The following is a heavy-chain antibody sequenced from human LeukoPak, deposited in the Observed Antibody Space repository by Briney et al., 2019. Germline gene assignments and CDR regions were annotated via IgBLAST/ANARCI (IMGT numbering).Heavy chain of an antibody. CDR3: VRESEYYFDHSASFDY. CDR1: GFTFTACL. CDR2: MSSDGNAM. V-gene: IGHV3-30-3*01. Sequence: GGSLRLSCAASGFTFTACLIHWVRQAPGKGLEWVAVMSSDGNAMFYADSVKGRFTISRDNSKSTLYLQMNSLRAEDTAVYYCVRESEYYFDHSASFDYWGQGTLVTVSS. D-gene: IGHD3-22*01. J-gene: IGHJ4*02.